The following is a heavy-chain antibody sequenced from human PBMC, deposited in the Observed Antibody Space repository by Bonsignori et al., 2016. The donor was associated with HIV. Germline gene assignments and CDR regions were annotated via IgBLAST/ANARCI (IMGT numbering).Heavy chain of an antibody. CDR3: AIGFAGAFGSWFFEW. Sequence: ASVKVSCKASGYTFTTYFVHWVRQAPGHGLEWMGEIKPSGGSPTYTQKFQGRLTMTADTSTRTVQMELSSLRSEDTAIYYCAIGFAGAFGSWFFEWWGQGSLVTVSS. CDR1: GYTFTTYF. V-gene: IGHV1-46*01. CDR2: IKPSGGSP. J-gene: IGHJ4*02. D-gene: IGHD3-3*02.